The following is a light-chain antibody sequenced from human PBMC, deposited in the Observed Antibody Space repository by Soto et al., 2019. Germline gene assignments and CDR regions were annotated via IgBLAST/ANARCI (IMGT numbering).Light chain of an antibody. CDR3: QHYNSYSDA. V-gene: IGKV1-5*03. CDR2: KAS. CDR1: QTIRSW. Sequence: DIQMTQPPSPLSGSVGNIATISFRSRQTIRSWFAWYQQKPGKAPKRLIYKASTLKSGVPARFSGSGSGTEVTLTISSLQPDDFASYYCQHYNSYSDAFGQGTKVELK. J-gene: IGKJ1*01.